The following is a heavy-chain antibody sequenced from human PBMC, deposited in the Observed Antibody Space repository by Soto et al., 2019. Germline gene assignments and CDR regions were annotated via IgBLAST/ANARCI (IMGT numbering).Heavy chain of an antibody. CDR1: GFTFSSYA. CDR3: AKEGSSSSHFDY. D-gene: IGHD6-6*01. J-gene: IGHJ4*02. Sequence: PGGSLRLSCAASGFTFSSYAMNWVRQAPGKGLEWVSAISGSSGSTYYADSVKGRFTISRDNSKNTLYLQMNSLRAEDTAVYYCAKEGSSSSHFDYSGQATLVTVSS. V-gene: IGHV3-23*01. CDR2: ISGSSGST.